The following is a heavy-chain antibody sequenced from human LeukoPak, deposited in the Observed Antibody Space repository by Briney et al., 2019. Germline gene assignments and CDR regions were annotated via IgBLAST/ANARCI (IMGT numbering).Heavy chain of an antibody. Sequence: PGRSLRLSCAASGFTVSSNSMSWVRQAPGKGLVWVLVIYTGGTTYYADSVKGRFTISRDNSKNTLYLQMNSLRAEDTAVYYCARDVAAPGGVYFDYWGQGTLVTVSS. CDR1: GFTVSSNS. CDR3: ARDVAAPGGVYFDY. J-gene: IGHJ4*02. CDR2: IYTGGTT. V-gene: IGHV3-66*01. D-gene: IGHD3-16*01.